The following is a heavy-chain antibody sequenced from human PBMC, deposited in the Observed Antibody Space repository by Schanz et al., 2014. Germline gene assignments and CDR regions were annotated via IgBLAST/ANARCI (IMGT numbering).Heavy chain of an antibody. V-gene: IGHV3-30*02. D-gene: IGHD2-21*01. J-gene: IGHJ4*02. Sequence: QAELVESGGGVVQPGGSLRLSCEASGFIFSNHGMNWVRQAPGKGLEWVAFIQHDGSRTYYTASLKGRVTISRDNSKNTLYLQMNSLRAEDTAVYYCAKGQLLSYYFDYWGQGTLVAVSS. CDR3: AKGQLLSYYFDY. CDR1: GFIFSNHG. CDR2: IQHDGSRT.